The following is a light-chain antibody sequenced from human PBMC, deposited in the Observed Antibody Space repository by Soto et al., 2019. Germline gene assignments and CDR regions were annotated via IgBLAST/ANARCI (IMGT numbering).Light chain of an antibody. Sequence: EIVVSHSPGTLSSYPHARNHLXFMASQSIDSNYLSWYQQKPGQAPRLIISGASTRATGTPARFSGSGSGTDFTLTISSLQPEDFAVYYCQQDYNLPFTFGQGTRLEIK. V-gene: IGKV3D-7*01. CDR2: GAS. CDR1: QSIDSNY. J-gene: IGKJ5*01. CDR3: QQDYNLPFT.